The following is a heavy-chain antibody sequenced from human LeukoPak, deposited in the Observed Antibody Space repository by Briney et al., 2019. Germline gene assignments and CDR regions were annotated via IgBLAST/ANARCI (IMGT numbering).Heavy chain of an antibody. CDR1: GFTFSTYD. CDR2: IGKGGDT. V-gene: IGHV3-13*04. CDR3: ARGALSFDY. Sequence: GGSLRLSCAASGFTFSTYDMHWVRHAAGKGLEWVSGIGKGGDTYYAGSVKGRFTTSRENAKRSVYLQMNNLRAGDTAVYYCARGALSFDYWGQGTLVTVSS. J-gene: IGHJ4*02.